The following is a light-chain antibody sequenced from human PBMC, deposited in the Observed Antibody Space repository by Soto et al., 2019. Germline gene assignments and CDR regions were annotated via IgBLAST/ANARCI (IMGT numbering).Light chain of an antibody. J-gene: IGKJ3*01. Sequence: ELVLTQSPGTLSLSPGERATLSCRASQSVSSSYLDWYQQKPGQAPRLLIYVASTRATGIPDRFSGSGSGADFTLTISRLEPEDFAVYYCQQYGSSIFTFGPGTKVDIK. CDR2: VAS. V-gene: IGKV3-20*01. CDR1: QSVSSSY. CDR3: QQYGSSIFT.